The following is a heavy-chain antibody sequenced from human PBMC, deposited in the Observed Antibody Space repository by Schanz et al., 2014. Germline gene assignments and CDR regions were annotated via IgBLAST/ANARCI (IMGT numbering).Heavy chain of an antibody. CDR1: GFTFSSYS. CDR3: ARACCRQENHYYYTGMDV. V-gene: IGHV3-21*02. CDR2: ISSSSDYI. J-gene: IGHJ6*02. Sequence: EVRLVESGGGLVKPGGSLRLSCAASGFTFSSYSMSWVRQAPGKGLGWVSFISSSSDYINYADLVKGRFTISRVDAKNSVHLQMNSLRAEDTAVYFCARACCRQENHYYYTGMDVWGRGTTVTVSS. D-gene: IGHD2-15*01.